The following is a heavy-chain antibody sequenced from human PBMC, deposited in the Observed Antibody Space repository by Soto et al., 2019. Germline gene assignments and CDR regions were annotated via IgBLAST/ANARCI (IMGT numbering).Heavy chain of an antibody. D-gene: IGHD4-17*01. CDR2: ISSSGDSA. CDR3: AHPRGYGVFDAVDI. J-gene: IGHJ3*02. Sequence: GGSLRLSCAASGFMFSTYAMSWVRQAPGKGLEWVSAISSSGDSAYYAESVRGRFTISRDNSINTLYLQMRSLRPEDTAVYYCAHPRGYGVFDAVDIWGQGTMVTVSS. CDR1: GFMFSTYA. V-gene: IGHV3-23*01.